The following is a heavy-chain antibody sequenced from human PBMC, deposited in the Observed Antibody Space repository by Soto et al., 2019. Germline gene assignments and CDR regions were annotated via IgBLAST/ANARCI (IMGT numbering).Heavy chain of an antibody. CDR2: MNPNTGNT. CDR3: ARDVVGTTDRFDP. V-gene: IGHV1-8*01. J-gene: IGHJ5*02. Sequence: ASVKVSCKAFGYTFTSADINWVRQTTGQGLEWMGWMNPNTGNTGYAQKFQGRVSMTRDTTINTAFMELTSLTSDDTAVYFCARDVVGTTDRFDPWGQGSLVTVSS. D-gene: IGHD1-7*01. CDR1: GYTFTSAD.